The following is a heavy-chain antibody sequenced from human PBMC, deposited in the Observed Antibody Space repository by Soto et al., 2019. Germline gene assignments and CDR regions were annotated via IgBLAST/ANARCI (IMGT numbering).Heavy chain of an antibody. V-gene: IGHV1-69*01. D-gene: IGHD5-12*01. Sequence: QVQLVQSGAEVKKPGSSVKVSCKASGGTFSNYAINWVRQAPGQGLEWMGGIIPLFGTANYAQKFQGRVTITADESTSTAYVDLSSLRSEDTAVYYCARPVGMATISRSYLFYWGQGTLVTVSS. J-gene: IGHJ4*02. CDR3: ARPVGMATISRSYLFY. CDR2: IIPLFGTA. CDR1: GGTFSNYA.